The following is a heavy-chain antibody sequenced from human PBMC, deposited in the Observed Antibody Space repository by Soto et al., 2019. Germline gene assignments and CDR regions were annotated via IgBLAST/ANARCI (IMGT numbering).Heavy chain of an antibody. CDR3: GRDETGYSSGWFWFDP. CDR2: IYTSGST. CDR1: GGSISSYY. V-gene: IGHV4-4*07. Sequence: ASETLSLTCTVFGGSISSYYWSWIRQPAGKGLGWIGRIYTSGSTNYNPSLKSRVTMSVDTSKNQFSLKLSTMTAADTPVYYFGRDETGYSSGWFWFDPWGQGTLVTV. J-gene: IGHJ5*02. D-gene: IGHD6-19*01.